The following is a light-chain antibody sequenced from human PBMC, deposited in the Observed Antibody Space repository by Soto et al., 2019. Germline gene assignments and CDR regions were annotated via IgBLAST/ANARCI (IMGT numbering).Light chain of an antibody. CDR3: GADHGSGSNFVRV. J-gene: IGLJ2*01. CDR2: VGTGGIVG. CDR1: SGYSNYK. Sequence: QLVLTQPPSASASLGASVTLTCTLSSGYSNYKVDWYQQRPGKGPRFVMRVGTGGIVGSKGDGIPERFSVLGSGLNRYLTIKNIQEEDESDYHCGADHGSGSNFVRVFGGGTKLTV. V-gene: IGLV9-49*01.